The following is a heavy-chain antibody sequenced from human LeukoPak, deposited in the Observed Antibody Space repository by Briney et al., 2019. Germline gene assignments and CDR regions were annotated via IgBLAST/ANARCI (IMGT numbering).Heavy chain of an antibody. Sequence: KPSQTLSLTCAVSGGSISSGGYSWSWIRQPPGKGLEWIGYIYHSGSTYYNPSLKSRVTISVDTSEKQVSLNLSSVTAADTAVYYCARYSGSYYFDYWGQGTLVTVSS. V-gene: IGHV4-30-2*02. J-gene: IGHJ4*02. CDR2: IYHSGST. D-gene: IGHD1-26*01. CDR3: ARYSGSYYFDY. CDR1: GGSISSGGYS.